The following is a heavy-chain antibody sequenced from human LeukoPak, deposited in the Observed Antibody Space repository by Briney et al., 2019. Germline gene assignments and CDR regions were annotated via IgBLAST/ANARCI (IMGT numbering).Heavy chain of an antibody. CDR3: ARQLGYCSSTSCYADKVDY. D-gene: IGHD2-2*01. J-gene: IGHJ4*02. CDR1: GGSISSSSYY. Sequence: PSETLSLTCTVSGGSISSSSYYWGWIRQPPGKGLEWIGSIYYSGSTHYNPSLKSRVTISVDTSKNQFSLKLSSVTAADTAVYYCARQLGYCSSTSCYADKVDYWGQGTLVTVSS. CDR2: IYYSGST. V-gene: IGHV4-39*01.